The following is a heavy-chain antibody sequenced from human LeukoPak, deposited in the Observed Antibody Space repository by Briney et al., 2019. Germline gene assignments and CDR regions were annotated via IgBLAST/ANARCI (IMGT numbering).Heavy chain of an antibody. Sequence: AASVKVSCKASGGTFSSYAISWVRQAPGQGLEWMGGIIPIFGTANYAQKFQGRVTFTADESTSTAYMELSSLRSEDTAVYYCARGPDSSGYYIFDYWGQGTLVTVSS. CDR1: GGTFSSYA. J-gene: IGHJ4*02. CDR3: ARGPDSSGYYIFDY. V-gene: IGHV1-69*13. CDR2: IIPIFGTA. D-gene: IGHD3-22*01.